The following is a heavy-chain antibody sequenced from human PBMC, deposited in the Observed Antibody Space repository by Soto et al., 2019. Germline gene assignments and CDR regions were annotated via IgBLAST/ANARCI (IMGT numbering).Heavy chain of an antibody. Sequence: QVQLQESGPGLVKPSETMSLSCTVSGGSISSYYWSWFRQSPGKRMEWIGYVHHSWGSSYNPSLRCRVAISLDTSKSQSSLKVTSVTATVTAVYYCARQGFGPLHGLVDVWGQGTTVTVSS. D-gene: IGHD3-10*01. J-gene: IGHJ6*02. CDR1: GGSISSYY. CDR3: ARQGFGPLHGLVDV. V-gene: IGHV4-59*08. CDR2: VHHSWGS.